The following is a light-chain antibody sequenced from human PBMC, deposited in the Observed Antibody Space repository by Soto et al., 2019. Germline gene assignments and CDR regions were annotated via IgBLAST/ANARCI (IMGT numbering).Light chain of an antibody. CDR3: MQGTHWPPYT. V-gene: IGKV2-30*01. Sequence: DVVVTQCPLSLPVTLGRPASISLRSRQSRVYTDGDPDLNWFQQRPGQSPRRLIYRVSNRGSGVPDRFSGSGSGTDFTLKISRVEAEDVGVSYCMQGTHWPPYTFGQGTKLEIK. J-gene: IGKJ2*01. CDR2: RVS. CDR1: QSRVYTDGDPD.